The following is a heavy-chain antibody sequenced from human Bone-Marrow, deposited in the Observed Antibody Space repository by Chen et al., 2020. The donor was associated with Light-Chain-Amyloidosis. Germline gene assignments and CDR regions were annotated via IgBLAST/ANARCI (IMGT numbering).Heavy chain of an antibody. J-gene: IGHJ4*02. CDR3: ARGAVGGTTGV. D-gene: IGHD1-26*01. CDR1: GGSFSDYS. CDR2: ITHSGST. V-gene: IGHV4-34*01. Sequence: QVQLQQWGAGLLKPSETLSLTCAVYGGSFSDYSGTWIRQSPGTGLEWIGKITHSGSTKYNPSLKSRVTMSVDTSKNQFSLNLTTVTAADTATYYCARGAVGGTTGVWGQGTLVTVSS.